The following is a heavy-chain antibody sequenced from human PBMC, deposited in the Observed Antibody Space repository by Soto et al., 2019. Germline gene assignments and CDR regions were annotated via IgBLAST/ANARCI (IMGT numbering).Heavy chain of an antibody. V-gene: IGHV1-3*01. CDR2: INAGNGDT. D-gene: IGHD3-16*01. CDR1: GYTFSSFA. J-gene: IGHJ4*01. CDR3: ARKGGDTAD. Sequence: SVKVSCKTSGYTFSSFAIHWVRQAPGQRLEWMGWINAGNGDTKYSQKFQGRVTIARDTAASTAYMELGSLTFEDTAVYYCARKGGDTADWDHGPLVPVSS.